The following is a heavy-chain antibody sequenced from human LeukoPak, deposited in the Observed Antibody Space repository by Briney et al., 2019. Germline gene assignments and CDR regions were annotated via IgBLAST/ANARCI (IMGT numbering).Heavy chain of an antibody. V-gene: IGHV1-8*03. J-gene: IGHJ4*02. Sequence: ASVKVTFMASRYTFTTYDINWVRQATGQGLVWMGWMNPNSGYTGYAQKFQGRVTITRDTSISTAYMELSSLRSEDTAVYYCARVAGSIDYSGQGTLVTVSS. CDR3: ARVAGSIDY. D-gene: IGHD6-19*01. CDR2: MNPNSGYT. CDR1: RYTFTTYD.